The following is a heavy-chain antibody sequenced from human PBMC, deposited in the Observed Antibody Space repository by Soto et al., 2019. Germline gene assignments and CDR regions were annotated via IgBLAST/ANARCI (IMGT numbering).Heavy chain of an antibody. CDR2: IIPIFDST. CDR3: ARGTSTYSSRGYHYYDMDV. D-gene: IGHD6-19*01. Sequence: QVQLVQSGAEVKKPGSSVKVSCKASGGTFSSYAISWVRQAPGQGLEWMGGIIPIFDSTNHAQKFQGRVTITADESTSPAYMELSSLRSEDTAVYYCARGTSTYSSRGYHYYDMDVWGQGTTVTVSS. J-gene: IGHJ6*02. CDR1: GGTFSSYA. V-gene: IGHV1-69*12.